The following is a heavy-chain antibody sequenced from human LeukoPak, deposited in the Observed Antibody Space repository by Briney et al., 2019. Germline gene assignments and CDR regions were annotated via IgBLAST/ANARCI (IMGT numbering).Heavy chain of an antibody. Sequence: GGSLRLSCAASGFTFSSYAMSWVRQAPGKGLEWVSAISGSGGSTYYADSVKGRFTISRDNSKNTLYLQMTSLRAEDTAVYYCAKDGSGSYYVLDYWGQGTLVTVSS. CDR2: ISGSGGST. V-gene: IGHV3-23*01. CDR1: GFTFSSYA. CDR3: AKDGSGSYYVLDY. J-gene: IGHJ4*02. D-gene: IGHD1-26*01.